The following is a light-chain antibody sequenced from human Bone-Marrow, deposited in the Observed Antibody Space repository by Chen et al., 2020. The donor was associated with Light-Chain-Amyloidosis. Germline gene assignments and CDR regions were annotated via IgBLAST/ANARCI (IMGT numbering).Light chain of an antibody. CDR2: GSS. V-gene: IGKV3-20*01. CDR1: QTISSNY. J-gene: IGKJ4*01. CDR3: QQYGTSPLT. Sequence: EIVLTQSPGTLSLSPGEGANLSCRASQTISSNYLTWYQQKFGQAPRLLIYGSSSRSTGIPDRFTGSGTGADFTLTITQLEPEDFAMYDCQQYGTSPLTFGGGTKVEI.